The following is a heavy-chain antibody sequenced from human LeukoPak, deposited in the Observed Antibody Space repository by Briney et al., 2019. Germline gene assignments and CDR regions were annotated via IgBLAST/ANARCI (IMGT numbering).Heavy chain of an antibody. CDR1: GGSISSSSYY. Sequence: SETLSLTCTVSGGSISSSSYYWGWIRQPPGKGLEWIGSIYYSGSTYYNPSLKSRVTISVDTSKNQFSPKLSSVTAADTAVYYCARQRVDFWSGYYPHVDYWGQGTLVTVSS. CDR3: ARQRVDFWSGYYPHVDY. D-gene: IGHD3-3*01. J-gene: IGHJ4*02. CDR2: IYYSGST. V-gene: IGHV4-39*01.